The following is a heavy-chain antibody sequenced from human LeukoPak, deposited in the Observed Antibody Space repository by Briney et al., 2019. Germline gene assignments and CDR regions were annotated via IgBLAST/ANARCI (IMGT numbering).Heavy chain of an antibody. CDR1: GYIFASNS. CDR3: ARGEFYYDL. Sequence: ASVRVSCKPSGYIFASNSITWVRQASGQQLEGMGWISTFNGYTKYAQNLQGRITMTRDTSTRTVYLEMRNLRSDDTAVYFCARGEFYYDLWGQGTLVTVSS. V-gene: IGHV1-18*04. J-gene: IGHJ4*02. CDR2: ISTFNGYT. D-gene: IGHD3-16*01.